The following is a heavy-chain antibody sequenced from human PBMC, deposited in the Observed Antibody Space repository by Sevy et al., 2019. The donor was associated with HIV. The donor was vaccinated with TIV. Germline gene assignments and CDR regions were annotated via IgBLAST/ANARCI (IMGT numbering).Heavy chain of an antibody. J-gene: IGHJ4*02. D-gene: IGHD1-20*01. V-gene: IGHV3-33*01. Sequence: GGSLRLSCAASGFTFSSYGMHWVRQAPGKGLEWVAVIWYDGSKKYYTDSVKGRCTISRDNSKNTLYLQMNSLSAEDTAVYYCARGSHNHLFWGQGTLVTVSS. CDR2: IWYDGSKK. CDR1: GFTFSSYG. CDR3: ARGSHNHLF.